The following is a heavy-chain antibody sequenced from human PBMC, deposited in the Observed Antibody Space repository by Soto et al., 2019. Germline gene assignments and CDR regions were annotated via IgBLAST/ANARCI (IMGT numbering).Heavy chain of an antibody. V-gene: IGHV2-5*02. CDR2: IYWDDDK. J-gene: IGHJ4*02. CDR3: AHRPSYGDYGGSFDY. CDR1: GFSLSTSGVG. D-gene: IGHD4-17*01. Sequence: QITLKESGPTLVKPTQTLTLTCTFSGFSLSTSGVGVGWIRQPPGKALEWLALIYWDDDKRYSPSLKSRLTITKDTSKNQVVLTMTNMDPVDTATYYCAHRPSYGDYGGSFDYWGQGTLVTVSS.